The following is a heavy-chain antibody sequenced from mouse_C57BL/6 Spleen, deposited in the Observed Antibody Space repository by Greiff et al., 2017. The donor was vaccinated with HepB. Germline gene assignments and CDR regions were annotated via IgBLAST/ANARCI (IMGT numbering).Heavy chain of an antibody. V-gene: IGHV1-55*01. CDR1: GYTFTSYW. CDR2: IYPGSGST. CDR3: ARGGYDYDDAMDY. D-gene: IGHD2-4*01. Sequence: QVQLQQPGAELVKPGASVKMSCKASGYTFTSYWITWVKQRPGQGLEWIGYIYPGSGSTNYNEKFKSKATLTVDKSSSTAYMQLSSLTSEDSAVYDCARGGYDYDDAMDYWGQGTSVTVSS. J-gene: IGHJ4*01.